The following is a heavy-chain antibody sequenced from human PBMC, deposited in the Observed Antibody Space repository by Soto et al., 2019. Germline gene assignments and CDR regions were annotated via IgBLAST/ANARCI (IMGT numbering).Heavy chain of an antibody. Sequence: QVQLQQWGAGLLKPSETLSLTCAVYGGSFSGYYWSWIRQPPGKGLEWIGEINHSGSTNYNPSLKSPVTISVDTSKNQFSLELSSVTAADTAVYYCARRPLFDWLLGDYYYYMDVWGKGTTVTVSS. V-gene: IGHV4-34*01. CDR2: INHSGST. CDR3: ARRPLFDWLLGDYYYYMDV. D-gene: IGHD3-9*01. J-gene: IGHJ6*03. CDR1: GGSFSGYY.